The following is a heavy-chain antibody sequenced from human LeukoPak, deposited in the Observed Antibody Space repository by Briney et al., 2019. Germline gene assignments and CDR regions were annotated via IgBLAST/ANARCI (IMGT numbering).Heavy chain of an antibody. J-gene: IGHJ5*02. CDR3: ARDRSAGTDFDP. Sequence: ASVKVSCKASGGTFSSYAISWVRQAPGQGLEWMGGIVPIFGTANYAQKFQGRVTITADESTSTAYMELSSLRSEDTAVYYCARDRSAGTDFDPWGQGTLVTVSS. CDR2: IVPIFGTA. CDR1: GGTFSSYA. D-gene: IGHD1-1*01. V-gene: IGHV1-69*13.